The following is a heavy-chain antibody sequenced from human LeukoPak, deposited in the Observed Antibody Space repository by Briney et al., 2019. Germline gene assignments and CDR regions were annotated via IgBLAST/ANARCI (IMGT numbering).Heavy chain of an antibody. CDR3: AKASLCSGGSCYIDY. CDR1: GFTFSSCG. CDR2: ISYDGSNK. J-gene: IGHJ4*03. V-gene: IGHV3-30*18. D-gene: IGHD2-15*01. Sequence: GGSLRLSCAASGFTFSSCGMYWVRQAPGKGLEWVAVISYDGSNKYYADSVKGRFTISRDNSKNTLYLQMNSLRAEDTAVYYCAKASLCSGGSCYIDYWGQGTLVTVSS.